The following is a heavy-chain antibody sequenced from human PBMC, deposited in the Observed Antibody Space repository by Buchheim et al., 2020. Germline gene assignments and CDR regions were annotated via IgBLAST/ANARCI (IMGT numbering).Heavy chain of an antibody. CDR3: ARDHCSGGSCYPYYYYGMDV. J-gene: IGHJ6*02. CDR2: IIPIFGTA. CDR1: GGTFSSYA. D-gene: IGHD2-15*01. V-gene: IGHV1-69*01. Sequence: QVQLVQSGAEVKKPGSSVKVSCKASGGTFSSYAISWVRQAPGQGLEWMGGIIPIFGTANYAQKCQGRVTITADESTSTADMELSSLRSEDTAVYYCARDHCSGGSCYPYYYYGMDVWGQGTT.